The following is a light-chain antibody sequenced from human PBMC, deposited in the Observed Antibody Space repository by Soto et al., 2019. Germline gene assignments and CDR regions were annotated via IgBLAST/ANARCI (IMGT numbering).Light chain of an antibody. CDR1: SSDVGSYNS. J-gene: IGLJ1*01. CDR3: SSFTSSTSYV. Sequence: QSVLTQPASVSGSPGQSIAISCTGTSSDVGSYNSVSWYQQYPRKAPKLMIHDVNNRPSGISDRFSGSKSGNTASLTISGLQAEDEADYYCSSFTSSTSYVFGTGTKLTVL. V-gene: IGLV2-14*03. CDR2: DVN.